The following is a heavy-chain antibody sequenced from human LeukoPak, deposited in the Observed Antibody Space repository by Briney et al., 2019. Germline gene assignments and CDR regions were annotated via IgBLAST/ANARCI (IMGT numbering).Heavy chain of an antibody. CDR2: ISSSSSYI. Sequence: GGSLRLSCAASGFTFSSYSMNWVSQAPGKGLEWVSSISSSSSYIYYADSVKGRLTISRDNAKNALYLQMNNLRAEDTAVYYCARKPHILLVYYTAYFDYWAREPWSPSP. J-gene: IGHJ4*02. CDR1: GFTFSSYS. CDR3: ARKPHILLVYYTAYFDY. D-gene: IGHD3-9*01. V-gene: IGHV3-21*01.